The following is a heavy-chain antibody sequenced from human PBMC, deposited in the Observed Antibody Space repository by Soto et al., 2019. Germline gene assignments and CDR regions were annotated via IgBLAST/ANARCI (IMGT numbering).Heavy chain of an antibody. V-gene: IGHV1-18*01. CDR1: GYTFTDFG. D-gene: IGHD3-22*01. J-gene: IGHJ4*02. Sequence: HVQLVQSGAEVKKPGASVKVSCKASGYTFTDFGIGWVRQAPGQGLEWVGWIGAFNGNTDYAQKFQGRVTMTADPPTSTEYMEMRSLRSDDTALYSCVRLDDSFGSRGSYSFYHWCQGTLVTVSS. CDR3: VRLDDSFGSRGSYSFYH. CDR2: IGAFNGNT.